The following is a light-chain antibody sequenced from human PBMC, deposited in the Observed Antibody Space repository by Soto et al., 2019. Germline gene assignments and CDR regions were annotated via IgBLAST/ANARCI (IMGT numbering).Light chain of an antibody. CDR2: DIS. J-gene: IGKJ2*01. CDR1: ETVSKH. V-gene: IGKV3-11*01. Sequence: EIVLTQSPATVSLSPGDRATLSCRTSETVSKHLAWYQQKPGQAPRLLIYDISNRDTGIPARFSASGSGTDFTLTISSLEPEDSAVYYCQQRSHWPRNTFGQGTKLEIK. CDR3: QQRSHWPRNT.